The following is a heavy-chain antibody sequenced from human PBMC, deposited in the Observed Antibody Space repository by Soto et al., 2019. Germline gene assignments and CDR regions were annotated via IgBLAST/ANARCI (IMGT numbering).Heavy chain of an antibody. V-gene: IGHV3-74*01. CDR3: ARGDCVGGTCCSLAGSFYYYMDV. CDR1: GFTFSNYW. Sequence: EVQLVESGGGLVQPGGSLRLSCAASGFTFSNYWMYWVRQAPGKGLVWVSRINSDGSVSSYADSVKGRLTISRDNVKNTLYLQMDGLRAEDTAVYYCARGDCVGGTCCSLAGSFYYYMDVWGKGTTVTVFS. J-gene: IGHJ6*03. CDR2: INSDGSVS. D-gene: IGHD2-15*01.